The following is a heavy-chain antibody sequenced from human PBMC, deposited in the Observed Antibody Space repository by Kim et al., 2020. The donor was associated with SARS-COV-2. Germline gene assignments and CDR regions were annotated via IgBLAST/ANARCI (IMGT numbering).Heavy chain of an antibody. CDR3: ARGGSYDYVAVDV. J-gene: IGHJ6*02. D-gene: IGHD3-16*01. V-gene: IGHV1-69*01. Sequence: YAQKFQGRVTITADESTSTAYMELSSLRSEDTAVYYCARGGSYDYVAVDVWGQGTTVTVSS.